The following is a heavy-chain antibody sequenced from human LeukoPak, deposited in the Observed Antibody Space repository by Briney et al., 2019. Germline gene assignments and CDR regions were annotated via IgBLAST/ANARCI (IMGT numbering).Heavy chain of an antibody. CDR3: ARSLRRGGSCYSFGY. D-gene: IGHD2-15*01. V-gene: IGHV1-69*13. Sequence: ASVKVSCKASGGTFSSYAISWVRQAPGQGLEWMGGIIPIFGTANYAQKFQGRVTITADESTSTAYMELSSLRSEDTAVYYCARSLRRGGSCYSFGYWGQGTLVTVSS. CDR2: IIPIFGTA. J-gene: IGHJ4*02. CDR1: GGTFSSYA.